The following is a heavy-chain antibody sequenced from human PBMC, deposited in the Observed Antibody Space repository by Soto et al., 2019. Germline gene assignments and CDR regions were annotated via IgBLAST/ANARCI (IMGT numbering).Heavy chain of an antibody. Sequence: QITLKESGPTLVKPTQTLTLTCTFSGFSLTSGVVGVGWIRQPPGEALEWLALIYWNDEQYYNPSLRNRLTLTRDTSKTQVLLTMTNMDPVDTATYFWAHRIPRPSGYDVWGQGTTVTVSS. CDR3: AHRIPRPSGYDV. D-gene: IGHD6-13*01. J-gene: IGHJ6*02. CDR2: IYWNDEQ. V-gene: IGHV2-5*01. CDR1: GFSLTSGVVG.